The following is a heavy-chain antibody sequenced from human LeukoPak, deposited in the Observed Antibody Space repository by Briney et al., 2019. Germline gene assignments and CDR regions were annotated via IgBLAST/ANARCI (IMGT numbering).Heavy chain of an antibody. CDR2: IYYSGST. CDR3: ARGLMMGVAGRGEFYY. CDR1: GGSISSYY. V-gene: IGHV4-59*01. Sequence: SETLSLTCTVSGGSISSYYWSWIRPPPGKGLEWIGYIYYSGSTNYNPSLKSRFPISVDTSKNQFSLELSSVTGADTAVYYCARGLMMGVAGRGEFYYWGQGTLVTVSS. D-gene: IGHD6-19*01. J-gene: IGHJ4*02.